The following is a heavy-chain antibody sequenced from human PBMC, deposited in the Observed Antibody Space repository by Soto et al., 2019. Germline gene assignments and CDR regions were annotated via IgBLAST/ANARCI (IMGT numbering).Heavy chain of an antibody. V-gene: IGHV6-1*01. J-gene: IGHJ6*02. Sequence: SQTLSLTCAISGDSVSSNSAAWNWIRQSPSGGLEWLGRTYYRSKWYNDYAVSVKSRITINPDTSKNQFSLQLNSVTPEDTAVYYCARDVELRHYYYYGMDVWGQGTTVTVSS. CDR2: TYYRSKWYN. CDR3: ARDVELRHYYYYGMDV. CDR1: GDSVSSNSAA. D-gene: IGHD1-7*01.